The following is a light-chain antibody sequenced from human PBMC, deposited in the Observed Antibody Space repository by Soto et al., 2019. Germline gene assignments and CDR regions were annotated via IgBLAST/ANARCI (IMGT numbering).Light chain of an antibody. CDR2: EVS. CDR3: CSFTSSSTRV. Sequence: QSALTQPASVSGSPGQSITISCTGTSSDVGGYDYVSWYQQHPGKAPKLIIYEVSARPSGVSNRFSGSKSGNTASLTISGLQAEDEADYYFCSFTSSSTRVFGGGTKLTVL. CDR1: SSDVGGYDY. J-gene: IGLJ3*02. V-gene: IGLV2-14*01.